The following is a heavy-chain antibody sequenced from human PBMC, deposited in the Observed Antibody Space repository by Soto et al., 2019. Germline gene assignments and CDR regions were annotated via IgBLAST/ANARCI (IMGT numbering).Heavy chain of an antibody. J-gene: IGHJ4*02. D-gene: IGHD5-18*01. V-gene: IGHV4-34*01. Sequence: SETLSLTCAVYGGSFSGYYWSWIRQPPGKGLEWIGEINHSGSTNYNPSLKSRVTISVDTSKNQFSLKLSSVTAADTAVYYCAREGGRGYSYGLDYWGQGTLVTVSS. CDR2: INHSGST. CDR1: GGSFSGYY. CDR3: AREGGRGYSYGLDY.